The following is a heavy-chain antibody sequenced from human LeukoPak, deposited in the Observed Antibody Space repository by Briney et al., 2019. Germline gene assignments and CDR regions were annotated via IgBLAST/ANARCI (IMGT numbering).Heavy chain of an antibody. Sequence: PGGSLRLSCAASGFTFSSYAMIWVRHASGKGLEWGSAISGSCGRTFYADSVKGRFTISRDNSKNTLYLQMNSLRAEDTAVYYCAKDASPIFGVVTAFDYWGQGTLVTVSS. V-gene: IGHV3-23*01. D-gene: IGHD3-3*01. CDR3: AKDASPIFGVVTAFDY. CDR2: ISGSCGRT. J-gene: IGHJ4*02. CDR1: GFTFSSYA.